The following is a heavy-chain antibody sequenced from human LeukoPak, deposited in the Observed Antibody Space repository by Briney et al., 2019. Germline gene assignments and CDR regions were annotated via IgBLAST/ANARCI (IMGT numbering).Heavy chain of an antibody. J-gene: IGHJ4*02. CDR3: ARRLPTMVKDY. CDR2: IYYSGST. D-gene: IGHD3-10*01. V-gene: IGHV4-39*07. Sequence: PSETLSLTCSVSGDSIISTNSYWGWIRQPPGKGPEWIASIYYSGSTHYNPSLKSRVTISIDTSTNQFSLKLNSVTAADTAVYYCARRLPTMVKDYWGQGTLVTVSS. CDR1: GDSIISTNSY.